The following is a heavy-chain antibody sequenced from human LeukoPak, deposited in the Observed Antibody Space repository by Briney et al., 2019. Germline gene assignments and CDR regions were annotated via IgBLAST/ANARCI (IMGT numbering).Heavy chain of an antibody. CDR2: IIPIFGTA. CDR1: GGTFISYA. D-gene: IGHD6-19*01. CDR3: ARDQGSGWYYGYFDY. Sequence: ASVKVSCKASGGTFISYAISWVRQAPGQGLEWMGGIIPIFGTANYAQKFQGRVTITADESTSTAYMELSSLRSEDTAVYYCARDQGSGWYYGYFDYWGQGTLVTVSS. V-gene: IGHV1-69*13. J-gene: IGHJ4*02.